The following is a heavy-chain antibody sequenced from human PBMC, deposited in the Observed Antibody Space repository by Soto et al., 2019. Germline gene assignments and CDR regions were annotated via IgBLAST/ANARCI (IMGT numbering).Heavy chain of an antibody. CDR2: VYSSGST. CDR1: GDSITSYN. D-gene: IGHD2-21*01. V-gene: IGHV4-59*01. CDR3: ARRAVVAVTGSLDNWLDP. J-gene: IGHJ5*02. Sequence: QVQLQESGPGLVKPSETLSLTCTVSGDSITSYNWNWLRQPPGKALEWIGYVYSSGSTNYNPSLKSRGTISVDTSRNQFSLNVNSVTAADTAMYYCARRAVVAVTGSLDNWLDPWGQGILVTVSS.